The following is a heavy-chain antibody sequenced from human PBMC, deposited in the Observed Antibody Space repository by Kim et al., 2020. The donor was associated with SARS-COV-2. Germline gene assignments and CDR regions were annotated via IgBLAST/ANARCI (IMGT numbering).Heavy chain of an antibody. D-gene: IGHD3-3*01. J-gene: IGHJ3*02. CDR2: IYYSGST. Sequence: SETLSLTCTVSGGSISSYYWSWIRQPPGKGLEWIGYIYYSGSTNYNPSLKSRVTISVDTSKNQFSLKLSSVTAADTAVYYCARHLMYYDFWSGYYAFDIWGQGTMVTVSS. V-gene: IGHV4-59*08. CDR3: ARHLMYYDFWSGYYAFDI. CDR1: GGSISSYY.